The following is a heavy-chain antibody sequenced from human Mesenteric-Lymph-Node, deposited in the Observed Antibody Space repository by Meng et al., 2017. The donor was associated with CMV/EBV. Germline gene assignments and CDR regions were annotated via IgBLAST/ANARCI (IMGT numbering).Heavy chain of an antibody. J-gene: IGHJ5*02. CDR1: GGSVSSGSYY. V-gene: IGHV4-61*01. CDR2: IYYSGST. Sequence: TASGGSVSSGSYYWGWIRQPPGKGLEWIGYIYYSGSTNYNPSLKSRVTISVDTSKNQFSLKLSSVTAADTAVYYCARDQLEGRFDPWGQGTLVTVSS. CDR3: ARDQLEGRFDP. D-gene: IGHD1-1*01.